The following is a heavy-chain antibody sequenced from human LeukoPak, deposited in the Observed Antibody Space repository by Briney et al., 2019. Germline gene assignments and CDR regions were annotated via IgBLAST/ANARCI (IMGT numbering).Heavy chain of an antibody. Sequence: GGSLRLSCTASGFNFSDYAMSWFRQAPGKGLKWVGFIRSKADGGTTENAASVKGRFTISRDDSKSIAYLQANSLKTEDTAVYYCTRDRTGDRTDAFDIWGRGTTVTVSS. D-gene: IGHD7-27*01. CDR3: TRDRTGDRTDAFDI. J-gene: IGHJ3*02. CDR1: GFNFSDYA. CDR2: IRSKADGGTT. V-gene: IGHV3-49*03.